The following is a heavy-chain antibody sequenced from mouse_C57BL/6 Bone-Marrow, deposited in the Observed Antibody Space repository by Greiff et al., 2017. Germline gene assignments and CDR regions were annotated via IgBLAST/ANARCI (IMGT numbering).Heavy chain of an antibody. CDR1: GYTFTSYW. CDR3: ARGYYGRDFDV. Sequence: QVQLQQPGAELVRPGSSVKLSCKASGYTFTSYWMDWVKQRPGQGLEWIGNIYPSDSETHYNQKFKDKATLTVDKSSSTAYMQLSSLTSEDSAVYYCARGYYGRDFDVWGTGTTVTVSS. CDR2: IYPSDSET. V-gene: IGHV1-61*01. D-gene: IGHD1-1*01. J-gene: IGHJ1*03.